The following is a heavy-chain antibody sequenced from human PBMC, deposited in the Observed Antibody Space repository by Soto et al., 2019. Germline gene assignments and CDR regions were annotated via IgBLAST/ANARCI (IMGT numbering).Heavy chain of an antibody. CDR3: ARASGWYYFDY. CDR1: GVAFRGFP. J-gene: IGHJ4*02. CDR2: ISSDTSIK. V-gene: IGHV3-30-3*01. D-gene: IGHD6-19*01. Sequence: VGCLRLSCAASGVAFRGFPMHGVRTAPGKGLEWVALISSDTSIKNYAASVKGRFTISRDNSRTTLYLQMDSLRTEDTAVYFCARASGWYYFDYLGQGALVTVSS.